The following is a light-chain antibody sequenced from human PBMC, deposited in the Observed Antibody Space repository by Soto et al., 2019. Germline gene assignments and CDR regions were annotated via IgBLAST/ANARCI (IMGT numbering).Light chain of an antibody. J-gene: IGKJ1*01. V-gene: IGKV1-5*03. CDR3: QYYVPYSWT. Sequence: DIQMTQSPSTLSASVGDTVTITCRASQSISNWLAWYQQKPGKAPKLLIFQASNLESGVPSRFSGSGSGTEFTLTISSLQPDDFATYYCQYYVPYSWTFGQGTKVEIK. CDR1: QSISNW. CDR2: QAS.